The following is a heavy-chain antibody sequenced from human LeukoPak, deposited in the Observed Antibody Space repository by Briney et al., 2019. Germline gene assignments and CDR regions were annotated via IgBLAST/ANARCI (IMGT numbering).Heavy chain of an antibody. CDR1: GGSISSYY. CDR2: IYYSGST. CDR3: AREGGTMKPTFSAFDI. D-gene: IGHD3-22*01. J-gene: IGHJ3*02. V-gene: IGHV4-59*12. Sequence: PSETLSLTCTVSGGSISSYYWSWIRQPPGKGLEWIGYIYYSGSTYYNPSLKSRVTISVDTSKNQFSLKLSSVTAADTAVYYCAREGGTMKPTFSAFDIWGQGTMVTVSS.